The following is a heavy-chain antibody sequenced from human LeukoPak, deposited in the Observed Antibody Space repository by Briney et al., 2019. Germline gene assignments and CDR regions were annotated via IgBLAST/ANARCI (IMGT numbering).Heavy chain of an antibody. Sequence: SETLSLTYTVSGGSTSSYYWSWTRQPAGKGLEWIGRIYTTGSTNYNPSLKSRVTMSVDTSKNQFSLNLSSVTAADTAVYYCATSFGSYYGPFDYWGQGTLVTVSS. D-gene: IGHD1-26*01. V-gene: IGHV4-4*07. CDR3: ATSFGSYYGPFDY. J-gene: IGHJ4*02. CDR2: IYTTGST. CDR1: GGSTSSYY.